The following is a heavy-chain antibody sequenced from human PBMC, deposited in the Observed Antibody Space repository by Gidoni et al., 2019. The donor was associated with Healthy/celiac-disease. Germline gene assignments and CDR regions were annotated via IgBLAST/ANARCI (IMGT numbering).Heavy chain of an antibody. D-gene: IGHD1-26*01. CDR2: IDWDDDK. CDR3: ARIVGATTIERYFDY. V-gene: IGHV2-70*01. Sequence: QVTLRESGPALVKPTQTLTLTCTFSGFSLSTSGMCVSWIRQPPGKALEWLALIDWDDDKYYSTSLKTRLTIAKDTSKNQVVLTMTNMDPVDTATYYCARIVGATTIERYFDYWGQGTLVTVSS. CDR1: GFSLSTSGMC. J-gene: IGHJ4*02.